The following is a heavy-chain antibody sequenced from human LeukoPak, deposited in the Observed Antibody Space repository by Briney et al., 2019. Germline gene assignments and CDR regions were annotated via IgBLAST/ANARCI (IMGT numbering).Heavy chain of an antibody. D-gene: IGHD6-19*01. CDR1: GGSISSYY. CDR2: IYTGGST. CDR3: ARADLSSGWYYYGMDV. V-gene: IGHV4-4*07. Sequence: SETLSLTCTVSGGSISSYYWSWIRQPAGKGLEWIGRIYTGGSTEYNPSLKSRVTMSVDTSKNQFSLKLSSVTAADTAVYYCARADLSSGWYYYGMDVWGQGTTVTVSS. J-gene: IGHJ6*02.